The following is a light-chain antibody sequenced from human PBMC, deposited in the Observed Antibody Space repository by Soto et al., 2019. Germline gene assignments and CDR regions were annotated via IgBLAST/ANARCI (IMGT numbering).Light chain of an antibody. J-gene: IGKJ4*01. CDR1: QSVDNY. Sequence: EIVLTQSPATLSLSPGERATLSCRASQSVDNYLAWYQQKPGQAPRLLIYGASNRVAGVPARFSGSGSGTDFTLTISSLEPEDFAVYYCQQRYNWPPITFGGGTKVDIK. CDR2: GAS. V-gene: IGKV3-11*01. CDR3: QQRYNWPPIT.